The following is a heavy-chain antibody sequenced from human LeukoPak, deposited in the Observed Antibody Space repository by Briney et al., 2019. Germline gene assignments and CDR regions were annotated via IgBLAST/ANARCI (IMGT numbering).Heavy chain of an antibody. CDR3: ALSSSWYGGFFDY. V-gene: IGHV3-30*03. J-gene: IGHJ4*02. D-gene: IGHD6-13*01. CDR1: GFTFSDYY. Sequence: GGSLRLSCAASGFTFSDYYMSWIRQAPGKGLEWVAVISYDGSNKYYADSVKGRFTISRDNSKNTLYLQMNSLRAEDTAVYYCALSSSWYGGFFDYWGQGTLVTVSS. CDR2: ISYDGSNK.